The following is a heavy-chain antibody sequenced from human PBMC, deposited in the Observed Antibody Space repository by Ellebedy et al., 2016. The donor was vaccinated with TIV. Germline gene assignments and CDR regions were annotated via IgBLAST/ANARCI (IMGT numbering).Heavy chain of an antibody. J-gene: IGHJ4*02. Sequence: SGPTLVKPTQTLTLTCTFSGFSLSTSGVGVGWIRQPPGKALEWLAFLRSRLTVTKDTSKNQVVLTVTNVDPMDTLSGSWNFGSFDYWGQGSLVTVSS. V-gene: IGHV2-5*01. D-gene: IGHD1-26*01. CDR3: NFGSFDY. CDR1: GFSLSTSGVG.